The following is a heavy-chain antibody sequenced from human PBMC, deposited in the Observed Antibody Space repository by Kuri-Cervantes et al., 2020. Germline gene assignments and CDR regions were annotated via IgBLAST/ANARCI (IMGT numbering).Heavy chain of an antibody. V-gene: IGHV3-7*01. CDR2: IKQEGSEK. CDR1: GFTFSSYW. Sequence: GGSLRLSCAASGFTFSSYWMSWVRQAPGKGLDRVANIKQEGSEKYSVDSVKGRFTISRDNAKNTLYLQMNSLRAEDTAVYYCARDLTGWSDYWGQGTLVTVSS. J-gene: IGHJ4*02. CDR3: ARDLTGWSDY. D-gene: IGHD1-14*01.